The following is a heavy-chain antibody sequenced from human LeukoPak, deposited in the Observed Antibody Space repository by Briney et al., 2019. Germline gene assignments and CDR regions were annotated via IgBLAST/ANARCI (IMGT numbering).Heavy chain of an antibody. V-gene: IGHV4-59*01. J-gene: IGHJ5*02. Sequence: SETLSLTCTDSGGSISSYYWSWIRQPPGKGLEWIGYIYYSGSTNYNPSLKSRVTISVDTSKNQFSLKLSSVTAADTAVYYCARKRKAAAGLGWFDPWGQGTLVTVSS. CDR2: IYYSGST. D-gene: IGHD6-13*01. CDR3: ARKRKAAAGLGWFDP. CDR1: GGSISSYY.